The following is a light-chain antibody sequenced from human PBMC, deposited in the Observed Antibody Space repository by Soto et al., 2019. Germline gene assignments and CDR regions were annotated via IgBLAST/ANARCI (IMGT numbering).Light chain of an antibody. J-gene: IGKJ1*01. CDR1: QSVSSSY. V-gene: IGKV3-20*01. Sequence: EIVLTQSPGTLSLSPGERATLSCRASQSVSSSYLAWYQQKTGQAPRLLIYGASSRATGIPDRFSGSGSATDFTLTISSLEPEDFEVYYCQQYGSSPGTFGHGTKVEIK. CDR3: QQYGSSPGT. CDR2: GAS.